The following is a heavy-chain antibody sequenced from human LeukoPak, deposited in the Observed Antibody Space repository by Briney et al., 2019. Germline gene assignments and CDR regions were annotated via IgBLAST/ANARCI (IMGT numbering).Heavy chain of an antibody. D-gene: IGHD3-22*01. J-gene: IGHJ5*02. CDR3: ARLPNYYDSSGYYSWFDP. Sequence: PSETLSLTCTVSGYSISSGYYWGWIRQPPGKGLEWIANIYHSGSTYYNPSLKSRGTISVDTSKHQFSLKLSSVTAADTAVYYCARLPNYYDSSGYYSWFDPWGQGTLVTVSS. V-gene: IGHV4-38-2*02. CDR2: IYHSGST. CDR1: GYSISSGYY.